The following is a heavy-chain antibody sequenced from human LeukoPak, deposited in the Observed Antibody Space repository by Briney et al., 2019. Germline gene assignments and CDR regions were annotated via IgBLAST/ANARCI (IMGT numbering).Heavy chain of an antibody. V-gene: IGHV4-59*01. CDR3: ARDGNPWNLDV. D-gene: IGHD1-14*01. Sequence: SETLSLTCTVSGGSISTYYWTWIRQPPGKALEWIGYIYYSGRTSYNPSLKSRVTMSVDTSKNQFSLGLSSVTAADTAVYFCARDGNPWNLDVWGRGTLVTVSS. J-gene: IGHJ2*01. CDR1: GGSISTYY. CDR2: IYYSGRT.